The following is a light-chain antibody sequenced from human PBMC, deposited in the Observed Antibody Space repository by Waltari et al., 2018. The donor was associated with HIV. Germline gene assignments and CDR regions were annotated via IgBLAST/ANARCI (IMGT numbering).Light chain of an antibody. V-gene: IGKV1-9*01. Sequence: DIQLTQSPSFLSASVGDRVTITCRASQGISTYLAWYQQKPGKAPKLLIYAVSTLQSGVPSRFSGSGSGTEFTLTIGGLQPEDFATYYCQQLNSYTQITFGGGTKVEIK. CDR2: AVS. CDR1: QGISTY. J-gene: IGKJ4*01. CDR3: QQLNSYTQIT.